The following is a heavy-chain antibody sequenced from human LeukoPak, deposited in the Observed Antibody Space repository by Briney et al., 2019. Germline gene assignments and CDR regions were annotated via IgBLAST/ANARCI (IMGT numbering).Heavy chain of an antibody. D-gene: IGHD1-1*01. CDR2: INHSGST. Sequence: SETLSLTCAVYGGSFSGYYWSWIRQPPGKGREWIGEINHSGSTNYNPSLKSRVTISVDTSKNQFSLKLSSVTAADTAVYYCARGRPNANWFDPWGQGTLVTVSS. CDR1: GGSFSGYY. J-gene: IGHJ5*02. CDR3: ARGRPNANWFDP. V-gene: IGHV4-34*01.